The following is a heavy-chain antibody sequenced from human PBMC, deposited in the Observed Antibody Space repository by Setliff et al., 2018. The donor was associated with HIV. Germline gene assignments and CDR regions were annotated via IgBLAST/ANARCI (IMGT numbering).Heavy chain of an antibody. CDR3: ASRGIVVVTMSMPDEFFVH. CDR1: GGSINSDDYY. J-gene: IGHJ1*01. D-gene: IGHD2-21*02. CDR2: IYYSGTT. Sequence: SETLSLTCSVSGGSINSDDYYWGWIRQAPGKGLEWIGSIYYSGTTYYNPSLRGRVTISVDRSRNQFSLTLNSVTAADTATYYCASRGIVVVTMSMPDEFFVHWGHGTLVTVSS. V-gene: IGHV4-39*01.